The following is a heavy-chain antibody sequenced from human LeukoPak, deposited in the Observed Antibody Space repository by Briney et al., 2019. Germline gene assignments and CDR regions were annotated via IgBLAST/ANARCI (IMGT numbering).Heavy chain of an antibody. D-gene: IGHD7-27*01. CDR2: IYYSGST. Sequence: SETLSLTCTVSGGAISSSSYYWGWIRQPPGKGLEWIGSIYYSGSTYYNPSLKSRVTISVDTSKNQFSLKLSSVTAADTAVYYCARGVVLGRGTVRSGVMVFDYWGQGTLLTVPS. CDR1: GGAISSSSYY. CDR3: ARGVVLGRGTVRSGVMVFDY. V-gene: IGHV4-39*07. J-gene: IGHJ4*02.